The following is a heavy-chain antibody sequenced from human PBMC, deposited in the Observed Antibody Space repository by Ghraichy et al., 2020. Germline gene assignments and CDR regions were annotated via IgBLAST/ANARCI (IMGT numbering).Heavy chain of an antibody. CDR1: GGSVGSDW. V-gene: IGHV3-74*03. Sequence: AWGGSVGSDWMHWGRQGPGKGLVWGSRVTSDGSNPTYADSVKGRISNSRDNAKNTLYLQMNSMREEDTVLYYCARAGGSDDYKLDYWGQGTLVTVSS. J-gene: IGHJ4*02. D-gene: IGHD5-24*01. CDR3: ARAGGSDDYKLDY. CDR2: VTSDGSNP.